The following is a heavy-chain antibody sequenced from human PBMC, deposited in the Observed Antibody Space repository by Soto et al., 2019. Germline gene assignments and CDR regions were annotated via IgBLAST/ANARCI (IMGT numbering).Heavy chain of an antibody. J-gene: IGHJ2*01. CDR2: TYYRSKWYH. CDR1: GDGVSSNIAT. CDR3: ARDPYTGTWYFDV. Sequence: XXTLSLTCAFSGDGVSSNIATWNCIRQSPSRGLEWLGRTYYRSKWYHDYAVSVKGRITINPDTSKNQVSLQLDSVNPEDTAVYYCARDPYTGTWYFDVWGRGTLVTVSS. V-gene: IGHV6-1*01. D-gene: IGHD1-1*01.